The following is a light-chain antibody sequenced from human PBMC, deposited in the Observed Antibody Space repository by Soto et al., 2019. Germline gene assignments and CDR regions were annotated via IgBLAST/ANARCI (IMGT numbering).Light chain of an antibody. J-gene: IGKJ5*01. Sequence: EIVLTQSPATLSVSPGDRATLSCRASQSVSSNLAWYQQKPGQTPRLLIYGASTRATGVPPRFSGSRSGTEFALTISSLQSEDFAVYYCQQYGSSRAITFGQGTRLEIK. CDR2: GAS. V-gene: IGKV3-15*01. CDR1: QSVSSN. CDR3: QQYGSSRAIT.